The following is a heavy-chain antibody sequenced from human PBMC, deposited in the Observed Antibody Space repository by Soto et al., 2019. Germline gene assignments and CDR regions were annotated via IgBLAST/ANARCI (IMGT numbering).Heavy chain of an antibody. Sequence: SETLSLTCTVSGGSIRSGNYYWSWIRQLPGKGLEWIGYMYYTGSTSYNPSLESRVTISRDTSENQFSLKMSSVTAADTATYYCARERDSSGWYGGFYLDYWGQGALVTVSA. V-gene: IGHV4-31*03. D-gene: IGHD6-19*01. J-gene: IGHJ4*02. CDR2: MYYTGST. CDR1: GGSIRSGNYY. CDR3: ARERDSSGWYGGFYLDY.